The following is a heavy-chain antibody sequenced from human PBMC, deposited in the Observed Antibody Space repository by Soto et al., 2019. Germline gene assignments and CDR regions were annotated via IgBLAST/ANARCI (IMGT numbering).Heavy chain of an antibody. J-gene: IGHJ4*02. V-gene: IGHV3-23*01. CDR2: ISGTGGST. CDR3: AKEMTSGYYLFDD. Sequence: EVQLLQSGGGLVQPGGSLRLSCAASGFTFTSYAMSWVRQAPGKGLEWVSTISGTGGSTYYPDSVKGRFTISRDNSKNTVYLQMNSLRAEDEAVYYCAKEMTSGYYLFDDWGQGTLVTVSS. CDR1: GFTFTSYA. D-gene: IGHD3-22*01.